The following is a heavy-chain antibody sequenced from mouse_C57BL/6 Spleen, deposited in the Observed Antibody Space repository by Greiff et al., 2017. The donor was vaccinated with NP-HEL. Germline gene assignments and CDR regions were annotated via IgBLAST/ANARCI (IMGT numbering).Heavy chain of an antibody. CDR1: GYTFTSYW. CDR2: IDPSDSYT. J-gene: IGHJ3*01. CDR3: ARPPYYSNYPFAY. V-gene: IGHV1-69*01. D-gene: IGHD2-5*01. Sequence: VQLQQPGAELVMPGASVKLSCKASGYTFTSYWMHWVKQRPGQGLEWIGEIDPSDSYTNYNQKFKGKSTLTVDKSSSTAYMQLSSLTSEDSAVCYCARPPYYSNYPFAYWGQGTLVTVSA.